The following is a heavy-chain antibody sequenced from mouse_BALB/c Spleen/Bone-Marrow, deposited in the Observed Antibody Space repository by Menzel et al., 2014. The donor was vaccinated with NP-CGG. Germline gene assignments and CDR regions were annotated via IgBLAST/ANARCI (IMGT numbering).Heavy chain of an antibody. J-gene: IGHJ4*01. CDR2: ISSGSSTI. CDR3: ARARSTMITTGAMDY. V-gene: IGHV5-17*02. CDR1: GFTFSRSG. D-gene: IGHD2-4*01. Sequence: EVKLMESGGGLVQPGGSRKLSCAASGFTFSRSGMHWVRQAPEKGLEWVAYISSGSSTIYYADTMKGRFTISRDNPKNTLFLQMTSLRSEDTAMYYCARARSTMITTGAMDYWGQGTSVTVPS.